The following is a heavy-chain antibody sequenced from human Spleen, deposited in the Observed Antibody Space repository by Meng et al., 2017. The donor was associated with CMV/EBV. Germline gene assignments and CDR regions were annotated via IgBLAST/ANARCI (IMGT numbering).Heavy chain of an antibody. J-gene: IGHJ4*02. CDR1: GFTFISYD. CDR3: AKYSAVGERLYYFDY. V-gene: IGHV3-13*01. Sequence: GGSLRLSCAASGFTFISYDMHWVRQATGKGLEWVSAIGTAGDTYYPGSVKGRFTISRDNAKNTLYLQMNSLRAEDTAVYYCAKYSAVGERLYYFDYWGQGTLVTVSS. D-gene: IGHD2-21*01. CDR2: IGTAGDT.